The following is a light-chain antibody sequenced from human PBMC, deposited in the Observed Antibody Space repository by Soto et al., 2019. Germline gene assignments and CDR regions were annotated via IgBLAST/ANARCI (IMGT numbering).Light chain of an antibody. CDR2: TTF. CDR3: QQSYSSPQT. J-gene: IGKJ1*01. CDR1: QSISRY. Sequence: DIHMTQSPSSLSASVGDRVTITFLASQSISRYLNWYQQKPGKAPKLLIYTTFSVQSGVPSRFSGSGSGTDFTLTISSLQPEDFATYYCQQSYSSPQTFGQGTKVDIK. V-gene: IGKV1-39*01.